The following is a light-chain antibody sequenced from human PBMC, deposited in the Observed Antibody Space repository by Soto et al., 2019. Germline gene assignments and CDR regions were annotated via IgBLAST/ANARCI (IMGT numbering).Light chain of an antibody. CDR1: QSVCSRC. CDR2: GAA. J-gene: IGKJ1*01. V-gene: IGKV3-20*01. Sequence: ETVLTQSPGTLSLSPGERVTLSCRASQSVCSRCLAWYQQKPGQSPRLLIYGAASRATGIPDRFSGSGSGTDFTLHLSRLEPEDFAVYYCQHYGTTPWTFGQGTKVGIK. CDR3: QHYGTTPWT.